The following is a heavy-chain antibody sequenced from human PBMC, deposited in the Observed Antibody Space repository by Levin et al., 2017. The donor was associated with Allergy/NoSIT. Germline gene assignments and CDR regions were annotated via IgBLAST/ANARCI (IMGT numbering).Heavy chain of an antibody. V-gene: IGHV3-9*01. D-gene: IGHD6-6*01. CDR1: GFTFDDYA. CDR2: ISWNSGSI. Sequence: PGGSLRLSCAASGFTFDDYAMHWVRQAPGKGLEWVSGISWNSGSIGYADSVKGRFTISRDNAKNSLYLQMNSLRAEDTALYYCAKDWSGSSSGFYAFDIWGQGTMVTVSS. CDR3: AKDWSGSSSGFYAFDI. J-gene: IGHJ3*02.